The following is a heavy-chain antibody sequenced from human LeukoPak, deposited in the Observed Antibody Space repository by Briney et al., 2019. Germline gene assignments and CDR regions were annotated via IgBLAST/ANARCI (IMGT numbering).Heavy chain of an antibody. V-gene: IGHV3-74*01. D-gene: IGHD3-22*01. J-gene: IGHJ1*01. CDR2: IKGDGNT. CDR1: GFTFSSYW. Sequence: GGSLRLSCAASGFTFSSYWMHWVRQAPGKGLVWVSRIKGDGNTNYADSVKGRFTIPRDNAKNTVSLQMNSLRAEDTGVYYCARAPSEIGGYYPEYFRHWGQGTLVTVSS. CDR3: ARAPSEIGGYYPEYFRH.